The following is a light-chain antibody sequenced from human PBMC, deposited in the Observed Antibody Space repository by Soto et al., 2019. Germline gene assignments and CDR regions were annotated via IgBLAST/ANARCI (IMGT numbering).Light chain of an antibody. CDR2: DAS. J-gene: IGKJ2*01. CDR3: QQGYSIPYT. Sequence: DIQMAQSPASLSASVGDRVTITCRASQKISNHLNWFQQKSGKAPRLLIYDASTLQSGVPSRFSGSGSGTDFTLTLSGLQPEDFATYYCQQGYSIPYTFGQGTKLEIK. CDR1: QKISNH. V-gene: IGKV1-39*01.